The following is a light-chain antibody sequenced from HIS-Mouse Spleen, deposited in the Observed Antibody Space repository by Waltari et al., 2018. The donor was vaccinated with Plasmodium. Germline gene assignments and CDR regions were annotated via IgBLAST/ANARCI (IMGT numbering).Light chain of an antibody. Sequence: QSALTQPASVSGSPGQSITISCTGTSRDVGSYNLVSWYQQHPGKAPKRMIYEGSKRPSGVSNRFSGSKSGNTASLTISGLQAEDEADYYCCSYAGSSTFVFGGGTKLTVL. CDR1: SRDVGSYNL. V-gene: IGLV2-23*03. J-gene: IGLJ3*02. CDR3: CSYAGSSTFV. CDR2: EGS.